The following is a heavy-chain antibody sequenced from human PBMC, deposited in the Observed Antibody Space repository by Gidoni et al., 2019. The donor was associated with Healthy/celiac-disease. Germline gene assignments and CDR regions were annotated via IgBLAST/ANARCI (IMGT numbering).Heavy chain of an antibody. D-gene: IGHD3-3*01. CDR1: GFNFDDYA. CDR2: ISCNSGSI. CDR3: AKAPIYDFWSGWSFDI. Sequence: EVQLVESGGGLVQPGRSLRLSCAASGFNFDDYAMHWVRQAPGKGLEWVSGISCNSGSIGYADSVKGRFTISRDNAKNSLYLQMNSLRAEDTALYYCAKAPIYDFWSGWSFDIWGQGTMVTVSS. J-gene: IGHJ3*02. V-gene: IGHV3-9*01.